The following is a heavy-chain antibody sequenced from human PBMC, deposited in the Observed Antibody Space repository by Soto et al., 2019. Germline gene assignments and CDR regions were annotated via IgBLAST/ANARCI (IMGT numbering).Heavy chain of an antibody. D-gene: IGHD3-22*01. CDR2: VRDTGST. CDR1: GGSMNIYY. V-gene: IGHV4-59*01. J-gene: IGHJ5*02. CDR3: ARYSPPKKTYDSNPGWFDP. Sequence: SETLSLTCTVSGGSMNIYYWTWIRQPPGKGLEWIGYVRDTGSTNYNPSLKSRVTISIDTSRNQFSLSLSSVTAADTAVYFCARYSPPKKTYDSNPGWFDPWGQGTLATVSS.